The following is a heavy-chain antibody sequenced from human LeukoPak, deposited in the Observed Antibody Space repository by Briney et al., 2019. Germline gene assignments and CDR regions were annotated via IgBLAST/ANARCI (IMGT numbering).Heavy chain of an antibody. D-gene: IGHD3-10*01. J-gene: IGHJ5*02. CDR1: GYTFTIYG. CDR2: ISAYNGNT. Sequence: ASVKVSCKASGYTFTIYGISWVRQAPGQGLEWMGWISAYNGNTNYAQKLQGRVTMTTDTSTSTAYMELRSLRSDDTAVYYCARVTSVGGSGSYYNWFDPWGQGTLVTVSS. CDR3: ARVTSVGGSGSYYNWFDP. V-gene: IGHV1-18*01.